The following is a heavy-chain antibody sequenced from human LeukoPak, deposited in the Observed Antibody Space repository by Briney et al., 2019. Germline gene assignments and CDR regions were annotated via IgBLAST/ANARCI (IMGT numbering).Heavy chain of an antibody. D-gene: IGHD1-26*01. V-gene: IGHV3-21*01. CDR3: ASLSVGATNPIWFDY. CDR2: ISSSSSYI. J-gene: IGHJ4*02. CDR1: GFTFSSYS. Sequence: PGGSLRLSCAASGFTFSSYSMNWVRQAPGKGLEWVSSISSSSSYIYYADSVKGRFTISRDNAKNSLYLQMNSLRAEDTAVYYCASLSVGATNPIWFDYWGQGTLVTVSX.